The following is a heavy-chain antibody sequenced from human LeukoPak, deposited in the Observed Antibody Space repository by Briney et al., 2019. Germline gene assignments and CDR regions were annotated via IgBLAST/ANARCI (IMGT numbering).Heavy chain of an antibody. CDR3: ARDCSSTSCRRGYYYYYYMDV. J-gene: IGHJ6*03. CDR2: ISSSSSTI. Sequence: GGSLRLSCAASGFTFSSYSMNWVRQAPGKGLEWVSYISSSSSTIYYADSVKGRFTISRDNAKNSLYLQMNSLRAEDTAVYYCARDCSSTSCRRGYYYYYYMDVWGKGTTVTVSS. V-gene: IGHV3-48*01. CDR1: GFTFSSYS. D-gene: IGHD2-2*01.